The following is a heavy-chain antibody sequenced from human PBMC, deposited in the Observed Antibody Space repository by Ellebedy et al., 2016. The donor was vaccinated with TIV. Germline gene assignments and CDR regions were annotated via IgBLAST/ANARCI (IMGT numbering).Heavy chain of an antibody. D-gene: IGHD1-26*01. Sequence: GSLRLSCAVSGGSISSSNWWSWVRQPPGKGLEWIGEIYHSGSTNYNPSLKSRVTISVDTSKNQFSLKLSSVTAADTAVYYCAREGVGATTIDYWGQGTLVTVSS. J-gene: IGHJ4*02. CDR1: GGSISSSNW. CDR3: AREGVGATTIDY. CDR2: IYHSGST. V-gene: IGHV4-4*02.